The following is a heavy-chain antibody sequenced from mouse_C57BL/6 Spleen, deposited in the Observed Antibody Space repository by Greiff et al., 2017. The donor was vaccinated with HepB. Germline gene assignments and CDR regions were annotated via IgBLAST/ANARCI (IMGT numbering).Heavy chain of an antibody. CDR3: TTGVQGDD. CDR2: IDPEDGDT. CDR1: GFNIKDYY. J-gene: IGHJ2*01. V-gene: IGHV14-1*01. Sequence: EVQLQQSGAELVRPGASVKLSCTASGFNIKDYYMHWVKQRPEQGLEWIGRIDPEDGDTEYAPKFQGKATMTADTSTNTAYLQLSRPTSEETAVYYCTTGVQGDDWGQGTTHTVSS.